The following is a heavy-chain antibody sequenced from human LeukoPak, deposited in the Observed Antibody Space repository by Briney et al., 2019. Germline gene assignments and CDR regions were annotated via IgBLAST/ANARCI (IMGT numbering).Heavy chain of an antibody. V-gene: IGHV4-59*01. CDR2: IYYGGST. CDR1: GGSISSYY. CDR3: ARGLSLWFGDDWFDP. D-gene: IGHD3-10*01. Sequence: SETLSLTCTVSGGSISSYYWSWIRQPPGKGLEWIGYIYYGGSTNYNPSLKSRVTISVDTSKNQFSLKLSSVTAADTAVYYCARGLSLWFGDDWFDPWGQGTLVTVSS. J-gene: IGHJ5*02.